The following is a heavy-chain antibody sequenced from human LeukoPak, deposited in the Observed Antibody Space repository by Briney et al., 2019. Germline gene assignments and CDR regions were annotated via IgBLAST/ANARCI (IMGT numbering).Heavy chain of an antibody. CDR3: AKDGVYSGSYYEDY. CDR2: ISGGGGDK. CDR1: GFTFTTYA. V-gene: IGHV3-23*01. D-gene: IGHD3-10*01. J-gene: IGHJ4*02. Sequence: GGSLRLSCSASGFTFTTYAMTWVRQAPGKGLEWVSSISGGGGDKSYADSVKGRFIISRDNSKNTMYLQMNSLRAEDTAVYYCAKDGVYSGSYYEDYWVQGTLVTVSS.